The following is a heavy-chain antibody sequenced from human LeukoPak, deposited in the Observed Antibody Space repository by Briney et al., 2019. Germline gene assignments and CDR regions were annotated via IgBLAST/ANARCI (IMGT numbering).Heavy chain of an antibody. CDR2: ISGSGGST. V-gene: IGHV3-23*01. J-gene: IGHJ3*02. Sequence: PGGSLRLSCAASGFTFSSYAMSWVRQAPGKGLEWVSAISGSGGSTYYADSVKGRFTISRDNSKNTLYLQMNSLRAEDTAVYYCARGREDYDSSGYAFDIWGQGTMVTVSS. D-gene: IGHD3-22*01. CDR1: GFTFSSYA. CDR3: ARGREDYDSSGYAFDI.